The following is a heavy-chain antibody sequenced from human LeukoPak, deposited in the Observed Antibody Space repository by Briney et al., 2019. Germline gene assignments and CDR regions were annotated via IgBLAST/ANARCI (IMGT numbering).Heavy chain of an antibody. CDR3: ARVRITKVRGVKKYYMDV. CDR1: AYTFTSYG. CDR2: ISAYNGNT. V-gene: IGHV1-18*01. J-gene: IGHJ6*03. Sequence: ASVKVSCKASAYTFTSYGISWVRQAPGQGLEWMGWISAYNGNTNYAQKLQGRVTITRNTSISTAYMELSSLRSEDTAVYYCARVRITKVRGVKKYYMDVWGKGTTVTVSS. D-gene: IGHD3-10*01.